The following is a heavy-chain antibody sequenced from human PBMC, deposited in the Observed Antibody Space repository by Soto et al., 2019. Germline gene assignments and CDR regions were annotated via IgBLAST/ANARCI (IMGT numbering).Heavy chain of an antibody. CDR2: ISYDGSNK. CDR3: ARAPAYSSSWYGASYYYGMDV. CDR1: GFTFSSYA. J-gene: IGHJ6*02. D-gene: IGHD6-13*01. V-gene: IGHV3-30-3*01. Sequence: GGSLRLSCAASGFTFSSYAMHWVRQAPGKGLEWVAVISYDGSNKYYADSVKGQFTISRDNSKNTLYLQMNSLRAEDTAVYYCARAPAYSSSWYGASYYYGMDVWGQGTTVTVSS.